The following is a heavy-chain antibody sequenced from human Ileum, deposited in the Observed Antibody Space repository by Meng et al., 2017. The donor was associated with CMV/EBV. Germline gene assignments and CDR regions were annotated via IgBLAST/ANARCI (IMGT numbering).Heavy chain of an antibody. Sequence: GSLRLSCAASGFAFSSYAMTWVRQPPGKGLEWMGHVYYSGSATYSPSLRSRITISVDTSKNQISLNLRSVTAADTAIYFCARGIGHASNNTHDYWGQGTVVTVSS. V-gene: IGHV4-59*01. D-gene: IGHD1/OR15-1a*01. J-gene: IGHJ4*02. CDR1: GFAFSSYA. CDR3: ARGIGHASNNTHDY. CDR2: VYYSGSA.